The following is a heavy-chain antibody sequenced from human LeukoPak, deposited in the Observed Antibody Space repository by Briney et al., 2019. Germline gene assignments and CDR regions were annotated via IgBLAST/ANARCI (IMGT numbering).Heavy chain of an antibody. Sequence: GGSLRLSCAASGFTVSSNYMSWVRQAPGKGLEWVSVIYSGGSTYYADSVKGRFTISRDNSKNTLYLQMNSLRAEDTAVYYCARVKSGTEGMIEGYYYYMDVWGKGTTVTVSS. V-gene: IGHV3-53*01. CDR1: GFTVSSNY. D-gene: IGHD3-10*01. CDR2: IYSGGST. CDR3: ARVKSGTEGMIEGYYYYMDV. J-gene: IGHJ6*03.